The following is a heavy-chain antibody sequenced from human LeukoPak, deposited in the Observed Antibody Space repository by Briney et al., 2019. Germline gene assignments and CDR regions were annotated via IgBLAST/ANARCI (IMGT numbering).Heavy chain of an antibody. CDR1: GDSMGSYY. Sequence: KTSETLSLTCTVSGDSMGSYYWNWLRQPAGKGLEWIGRIRSDGTTYNNPSLKSAVTMSVDTSNNHFSLRLSSVTAADTAVYYCARSTGFYTTYYMDVWGKGTTVTVSS. D-gene: IGHD3-22*01. CDR2: IRSDGTT. CDR3: ARSTGFYTTYYMDV. J-gene: IGHJ6*03. V-gene: IGHV4-4*07.